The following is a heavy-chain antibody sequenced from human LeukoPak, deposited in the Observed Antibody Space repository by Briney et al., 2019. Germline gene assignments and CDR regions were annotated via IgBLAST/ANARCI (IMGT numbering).Heavy chain of an antibody. CDR3: ARDPAVVGRYYSYYYMDV. CDR2: IYYSGST. D-gene: IGHD2-15*01. J-gene: IGHJ6*03. Sequence: PSETLSLTCAVSGGSISSSSYSWVWIRPPQGQGLEWIGSIYYSGSTYYNPSLKSRVTISVDTSKNQFSLKLSSVTAADTAVYYCARDPAVVGRYYSYYYMDVWGKGTAVSVSS. CDR1: GGSISSSSYS. V-gene: IGHV4-39*07.